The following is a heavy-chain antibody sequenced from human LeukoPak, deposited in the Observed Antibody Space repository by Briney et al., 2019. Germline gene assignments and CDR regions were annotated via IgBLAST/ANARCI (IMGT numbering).Heavy chain of an antibody. Sequence: ASVTVSCKGSGYTFTSHNMHWERQAPGQGLEWMGIINPSGGSTSYAQKFQGRVTMTRDTSTSTVYMELSSLRSEDTAVYYCARVQSRSSSSRGPYYYGTDVWGQGTTVTVSS. CDR3: ARVQSRSSSSRGPYYYGTDV. V-gene: IGHV1-46*01. CDR1: GYTFTSHN. D-gene: IGHD6-6*01. CDR2: INPSGGST. J-gene: IGHJ6*02.